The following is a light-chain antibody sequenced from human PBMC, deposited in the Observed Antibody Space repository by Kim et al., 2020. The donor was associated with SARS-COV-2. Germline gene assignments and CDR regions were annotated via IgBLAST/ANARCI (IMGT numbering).Light chain of an antibody. CDR2: AAS. CDR3: QQADTFPLA. CDR1: QGISSW. V-gene: IGKV1-12*01. J-gene: IGKJ4*01. Sequence: DIQITQSPSSVSASVGDRVTITCRASQGISSWLVWYQQKPGKAPKLLISAASSLQSGVPSRFSGSGSGTDFTLTISSLQPEDFATYFCQQADTFPLAFGGGTKVDIK.